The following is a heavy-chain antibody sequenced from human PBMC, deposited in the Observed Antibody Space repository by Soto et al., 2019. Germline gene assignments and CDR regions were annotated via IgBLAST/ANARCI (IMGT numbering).Heavy chain of an antibody. CDR3: TTHDTEMGAPPVRYYYYGMDV. V-gene: IGHV3-15*07. CDR1: GFTFSNAW. D-gene: IGHD1-26*01. CDR2: IKSKTDGGTT. Sequence: GGSLRLSCAASGFTFSNAWMNWVRQAPGKGLEWVGRIKSKTDGGTTDYAAPVKGRFTISRDDSKNTLYLQMNSLKTEDTAVYYCTTHDTEMGAPPVRYYYYGMDVWGQGTTVTVSS. J-gene: IGHJ6*02.